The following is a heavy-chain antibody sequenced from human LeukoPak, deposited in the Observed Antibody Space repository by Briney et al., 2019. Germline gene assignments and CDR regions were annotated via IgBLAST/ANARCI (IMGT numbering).Heavy chain of an antibody. J-gene: IGHJ4*02. CDR1: GFTFSSYG. CDR3: ARANSNYDFDY. Sequence: PGGSLRLSCAASGFTFSSYGMHWVRQAPGKGLEWVAVISYDGSNKYYADSVKGRFTISRDNSKNTLYLQMNSLRAEDTAVYYCARANSNYDFDYWGQGTLVTVSS. CDR2: ISYDGSNK. D-gene: IGHD4-4*01. V-gene: IGHV3-30*03.